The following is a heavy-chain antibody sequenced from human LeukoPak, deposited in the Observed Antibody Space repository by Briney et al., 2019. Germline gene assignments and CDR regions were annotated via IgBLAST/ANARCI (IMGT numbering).Heavy chain of an antibody. D-gene: IGHD2-2*02. Sequence: PGGSLRLSCAASGFNLDDSAMHWVRQAPGKGLEWVSGISRNSGSIGYADSVKGRFTISRDNSKNTLYLQMNSLRAEDTAVYYCARVIVVVPATIREFDYWGQGTLVTVSS. CDR1: GFNLDDSA. V-gene: IGHV3-9*01. CDR3: ARVIVVVPATIREFDY. J-gene: IGHJ4*02. CDR2: ISRNSGSI.